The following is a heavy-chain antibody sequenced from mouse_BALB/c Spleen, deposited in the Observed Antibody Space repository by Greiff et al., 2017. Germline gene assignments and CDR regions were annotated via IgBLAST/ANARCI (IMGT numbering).Heavy chain of an antibody. CDR2: IWSGGST. CDR1: GFSLTSYG. CDR3: ARNFKRVDYDGSFDY. D-gene: IGHD2-4*01. Sequence: QVQLKESGPGLVQPSQSLSITCTVSGFSLTSYGVHWVRQSPGKGLEWLGVIWSGGSTDYNAAFISRLSISKDNSKSQVFFKMNSLQANDTAIYYCARNFKRVDYDGSFDYWGQGTTLTVSS. J-gene: IGHJ2*01. V-gene: IGHV2-2*02.